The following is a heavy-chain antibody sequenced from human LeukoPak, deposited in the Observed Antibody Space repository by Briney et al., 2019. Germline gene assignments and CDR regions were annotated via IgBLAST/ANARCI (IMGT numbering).Heavy chain of an antibody. D-gene: IGHD2-21*02. CDR2: IIPIFGTA. V-gene: IGHV1-69*13. J-gene: IGHJ3*02. CDR3: ARESTGEHIVVVTAIDAFDI. CDR1: GGTFSSYA. Sequence: GASVKVSCKASGGTFSSYAISWVRQAPGQGLEWMGGIIPIFGTANYAQKVQGRVTITADESTSTAYMELSSLRSEDTAVYYCARESTGEHIVVVTAIDAFDIWGQGTMVTVSS.